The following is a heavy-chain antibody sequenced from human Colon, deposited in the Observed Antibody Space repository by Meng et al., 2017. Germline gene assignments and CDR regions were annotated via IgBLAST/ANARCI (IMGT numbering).Heavy chain of an antibody. J-gene: IGHJ4*02. V-gene: IGHV5-51*01. CDR3: ARRSWSYDWFDY. D-gene: IGHD1-26*01. CDR2: IFPGDSDT. CDR1: GYSFTSYW. Sequence: KVSCKGSGYSFTSYWIGWVRQMPGKGLEWMGIIFPGDSDTRYSPSFQGQVTISADKSISTAYLQWSSLKASDTAMYYCARRSWSYDWFDYWDRGTVATVSS.